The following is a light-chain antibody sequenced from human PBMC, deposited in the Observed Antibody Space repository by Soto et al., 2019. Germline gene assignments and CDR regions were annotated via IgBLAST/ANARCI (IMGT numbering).Light chain of an antibody. J-gene: IGKJ1*01. V-gene: IGKV3-20*01. CDR3: QQYGSSPPWT. CDR1: QTVSNNF. CDR2: GAS. Sequence: EIVLTQSPGTLSLSPGERATLSCRASQTVSNNFLAWYQQRPGQAPRLLISGASTRATGIPDRFSGSGSGTDFTLTISRLEPQDFAVYYCQQYGSSPPWTFGKGTKVEIK.